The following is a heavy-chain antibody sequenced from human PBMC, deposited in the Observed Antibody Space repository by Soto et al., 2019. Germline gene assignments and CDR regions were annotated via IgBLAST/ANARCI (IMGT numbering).Heavy chain of an antibody. Sequence: ASVKVSCKASGYTFTSYAMHWVRQAPGQRLEWMGWINAGNGNTKYSQKSQGRVTITRDTSASTAYMELSSLRSEDTAVYYCARYQWRTAYYFDYWGQGTLVTVSS. CDR1: GYTFTSYA. V-gene: IGHV1-3*01. CDR3: ARYQWRTAYYFDY. J-gene: IGHJ4*02. D-gene: IGHD6-19*01. CDR2: INAGNGNT.